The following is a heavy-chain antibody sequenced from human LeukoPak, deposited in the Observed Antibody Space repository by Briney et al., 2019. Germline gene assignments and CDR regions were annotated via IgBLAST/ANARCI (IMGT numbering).Heavy chain of an antibody. D-gene: IGHD3-3*01. CDR3: AKDRNPYYDFWSGYYGDY. J-gene: IGHJ4*02. V-gene: IGHV3-30*02. Sequence: SGGSLRLSCAASGFTFSTYGMHLVRQAPGKGLEWVAFIRYDGSNKYYADSVKGRFTTSRDNSKNTLYLQMNSLRAEDTAVYYCAKDRNPYYDFWSGYYGDYWGQGTLVTVSS. CDR2: IRYDGSNK. CDR1: GFTFSTYG.